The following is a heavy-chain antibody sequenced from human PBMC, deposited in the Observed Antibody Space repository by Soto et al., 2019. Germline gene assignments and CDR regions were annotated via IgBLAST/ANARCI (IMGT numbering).Heavy chain of an antibody. CDR1: GYTFTSYG. V-gene: IGHV1-2*04. CDR2: INPNSGGT. D-gene: IGHD6-6*01. CDR3: ARDGVTARPYYYYGMDV. J-gene: IGHJ6*02. Sequence: ASVKVSCKASGYTFTSYGISWVRQAPGQGLEWMGWINPNSGGTNYAQKFQGWITMTRDTSISTAYMELSRLTSDDTAVYYCARDGVTARPYYYYGMDVWGQGTTVTVSS.